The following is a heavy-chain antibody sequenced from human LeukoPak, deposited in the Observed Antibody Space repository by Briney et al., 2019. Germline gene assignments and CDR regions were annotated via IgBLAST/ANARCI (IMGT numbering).Heavy chain of an antibody. Sequence: ASVKVSCKASGYTFTSYAMNWVRQAPGQGLEWMGWINTNTGNPTYAQGFTGRFVFSLDTSVSTAYLQISSLKAEDTAVYYCARSSYYDFWSGYLQGSYAFDIWGQGTMVTVSS. CDR2: INTNTGNP. CDR1: GYTFTSYA. D-gene: IGHD3-3*01. J-gene: IGHJ3*02. CDR3: ARSSYYDFWSGYLQGSYAFDI. V-gene: IGHV7-4-1*02.